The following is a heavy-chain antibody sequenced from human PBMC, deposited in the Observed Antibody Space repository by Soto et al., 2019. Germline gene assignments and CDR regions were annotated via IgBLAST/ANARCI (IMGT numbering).Heavy chain of an antibody. V-gene: IGHV1-69*13. Sequence: ASVKVSCKASGGTFSSYAISWVRQAPGQGLEWMGGIIPIFGTANYAQKFQGRVTITADESTSTAYMELSSLRSEDTAVYYCARCRTYYDILSGWENRDIRAFDIWGQGTMVTV. CDR3: ARCRTYYDILSGWENRDIRAFDI. CDR1: GGTFSSYA. J-gene: IGHJ3*02. CDR2: IIPIFGTA. D-gene: IGHD3-9*01.